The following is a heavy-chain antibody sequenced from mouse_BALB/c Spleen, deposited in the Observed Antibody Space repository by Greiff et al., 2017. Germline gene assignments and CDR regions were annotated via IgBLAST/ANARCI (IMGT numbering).Heavy chain of an antibody. J-gene: IGHJ3*01. CDR1: GFTFSSYA. CDR3: ARGGPLLPWFAY. Sequence: EVQLVESGGGLVKPGGSLKLSCAASGFTFSSYAMSWVRQTPEKRLEWVASISSGGSTYYPDSVKGRFTISRDNARNILYLQMSSLRSEDTAMYYCARGGPLLPWFAYWGQGTLVTVSA. CDR2: ISSGGST. V-gene: IGHV5-6-5*01. D-gene: IGHD1-1*01.